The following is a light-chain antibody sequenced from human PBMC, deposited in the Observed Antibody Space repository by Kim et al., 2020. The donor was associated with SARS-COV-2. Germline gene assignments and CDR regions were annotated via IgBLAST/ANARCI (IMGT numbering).Light chain of an antibody. J-gene: IGKJ1*01. CDR3: QQHSSSPGT. V-gene: IGKV3-11*01. CDR2: DAS. Sequence: EIVLTQSPATLSLSPGDRATLSCRASQGVSNYLAWYQQKPGQAPRLLISDASNRATGIPARFSGSGSGTDFTLTISSLEPEDFTFYYCQQHSSSPGTFGQGTKVDIK. CDR1: QGVSNY.